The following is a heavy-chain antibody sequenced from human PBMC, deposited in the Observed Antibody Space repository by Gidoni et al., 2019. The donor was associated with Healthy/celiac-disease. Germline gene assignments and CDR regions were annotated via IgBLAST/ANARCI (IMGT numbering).Heavy chain of an antibody. J-gene: IGHJ4*02. CDR2: IKRKTDGGTT. D-gene: IGHD5-12*01. CDR1: VFTFHNAR. V-gene: IGHV3-15*01. Sequence: EVQMLESGGGLVQHWGSLRLSCAASVFTFHNARMSWVRQAPVKGLEWVGRIKRKTDGGTTDYDAPVKGRFTISRDDSKNTLYLQMNSLKTEDTAVYYCTTPPRRDGYTRPFDYWGQGTLVTVSS. CDR3: TTPPRRDGYTRPFDY.